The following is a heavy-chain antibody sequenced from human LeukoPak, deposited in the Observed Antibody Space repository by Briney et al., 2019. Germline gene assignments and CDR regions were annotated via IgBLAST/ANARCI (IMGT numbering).Heavy chain of an antibody. D-gene: IGHD2-15*01. Sequence: PGGSLRLSCAASGFTFSSYGMHWVRQAPGKGLEWVAVIWYDGSNKYYADSVKGRFTISRDNSKNTLYLQMNSLRAEDTAVYYCARGHVVAGYGMDVWGQGTTVTVSS. J-gene: IGHJ6*02. CDR2: IWYDGSNK. CDR1: GFTFSSYG. CDR3: ARGHVVAGYGMDV. V-gene: IGHV3-33*01.